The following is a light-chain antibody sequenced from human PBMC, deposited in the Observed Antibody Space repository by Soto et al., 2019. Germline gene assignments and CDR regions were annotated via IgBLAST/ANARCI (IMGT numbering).Light chain of an antibody. Sequence: EIVLTQSPATLSLSPGERATLSCRASQSVGTYLVWYQQKPGQAPRLLIHDVFNRATGIPARFSGSGSGTDFTLTISSLEPEDFAVYYCHQRRDWPRTFGQGTKVEIK. J-gene: IGKJ1*01. CDR3: HQRRDWPRT. CDR1: QSVGTY. V-gene: IGKV3-11*01. CDR2: DVF.